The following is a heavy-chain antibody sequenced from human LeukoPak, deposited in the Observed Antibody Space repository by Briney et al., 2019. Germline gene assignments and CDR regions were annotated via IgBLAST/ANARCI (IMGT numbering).Heavy chain of an antibody. D-gene: IGHD3-22*01. CDR2: IYPDDSDT. J-gene: IGHJ6*03. Sequence: SGGSLQISCKGSGYNFTSYWIGWVRQLPGKGLEWMAIIYPDDSDTRYSPSFQGQVTISADKSISTAYLQWSTLRASDTAIYYCARHSYDSSDFHYMDVWGKGTTVTISS. CDR3: ARHSYDSSDFHYMDV. CDR1: GYNFTSYW. V-gene: IGHV5-51*01.